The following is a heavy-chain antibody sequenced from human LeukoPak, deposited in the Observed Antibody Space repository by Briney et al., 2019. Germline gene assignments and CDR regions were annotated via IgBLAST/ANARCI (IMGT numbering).Heavy chain of an antibody. J-gene: IGHJ6*03. V-gene: IGHV4-59*08. CDR2: IYYSGST. D-gene: IGHD4-17*01. CDR3: ARRTQTTVTTYYYYYMDV. CDR1: GGSISSYY. Sequence: SETLSLTCTVSGGSISSYYWSWIRQPPGKGLEWIGYIYYSGSTNYNPSLKSRVTISVDTSKNQFSLKLSSVTAADTAVYYCARRTQTTVTTYYYYYMDVWGKGTTVTVSS.